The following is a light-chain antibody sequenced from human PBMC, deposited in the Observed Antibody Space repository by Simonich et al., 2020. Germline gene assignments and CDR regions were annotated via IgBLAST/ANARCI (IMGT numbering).Light chain of an antibody. V-gene: IGLV3-10*01. CDR3: YSTDSSGNHYV. Sequence: SYELTQPPSVSVSPGQTARITCSGDALPKKYAYWYQQKSGQAPVLVIYDDSKRHSGIPERFSGSSSGTMATFTISGAQVEDEADYYCYSTDSSGNHYVFGTGTKVTVL. J-gene: IGLJ1*01. CDR2: DDS. CDR1: ALPKKY.